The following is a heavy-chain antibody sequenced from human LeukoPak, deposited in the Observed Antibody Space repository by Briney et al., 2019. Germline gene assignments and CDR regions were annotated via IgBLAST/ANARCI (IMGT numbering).Heavy chain of an antibody. J-gene: IGHJ3*02. Sequence: ASVKVSCKASGYTFTSYYIHWVRQAPGQGLEWMGIINPSGGSTSYAQKFQGRVTMTRDTSTSTVYMELSSLRSEDTAVYYCARVASSGNDAFDIWAKGQWSPSLQ. V-gene: IGHV1-46*01. D-gene: IGHD3-10*01. CDR3: ARVASSGNDAFDI. CDR2: INPSGGST. CDR1: GYTFTSYY.